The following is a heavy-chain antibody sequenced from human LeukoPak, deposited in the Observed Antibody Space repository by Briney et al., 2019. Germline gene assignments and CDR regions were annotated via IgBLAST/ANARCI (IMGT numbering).Heavy chain of an antibody. D-gene: IGHD3-22*01. CDR1: GFTFSSYA. Sequence: EGSLRLPCAASGFTFSSYAMSWVRQAPGKGLEWVSAISGSGGSAYYADSVKGRFTISRDNSKNTLYLQMNSLRAEDTAVYYCAKDEFTYYYDSSGYYSYWGQGTLVTVSS. J-gene: IGHJ4*02. CDR2: ISGSGGSA. CDR3: AKDEFTYYYDSSGYYSY. V-gene: IGHV3-23*01.